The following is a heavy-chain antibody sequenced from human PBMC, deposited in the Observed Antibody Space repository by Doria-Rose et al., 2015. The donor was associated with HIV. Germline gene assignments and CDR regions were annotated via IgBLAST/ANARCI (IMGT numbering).Heavy chain of an antibody. J-gene: IGHJ6*02. Sequence: QVQLQESGAGLVKPSETLSLTCAVFGGSFSGYYWSWIRQPPGKGLEWIGGINHSGSTNYKTSLKSRVIISLDTSKNLFSLKLSSVTAADTAVYYCARGLLRGGWNDVDYYYGMDVWGQGTTVTVSS. D-gene: IGHD1-1*01. V-gene: IGHV4-34*01. CDR3: ARGLLRGGWNDVDYYYGMDV. CDR1: GGSFSGYY. CDR2: INHSGST.